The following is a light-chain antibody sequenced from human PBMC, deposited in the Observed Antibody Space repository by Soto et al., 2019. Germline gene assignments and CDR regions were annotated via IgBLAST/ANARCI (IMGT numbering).Light chain of an antibody. J-gene: IGKJ4*01. CDR2: GAS. V-gene: IGKV3-20*01. CDR1: QSISSNY. CDR3: QQYGSPPFT. Sequence: EVVLTQSPGTLSLSPGERAALSCKASQSISSNYLAWFQQKPGQAPRLLIYGASSRATGIPDRFSGSGSGTDFTLTISRLEPEDFAVYFCQQYGSPPFTFGGGTKVDI.